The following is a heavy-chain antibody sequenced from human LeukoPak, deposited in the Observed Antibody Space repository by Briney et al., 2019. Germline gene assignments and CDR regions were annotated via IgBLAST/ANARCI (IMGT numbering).Heavy chain of an antibody. CDR2: IYTSEST. Sequence: SETLSLTCTVSGGSISSYYWNWIRQPPGKGLEWIGYIYTSESTNYTPSLKSRVTISVDTSKKQFSLNLSSVTAADAAVYYCAGGNYYYYYIDVWGKGTTVTDSS. V-gene: IGHV4-4*09. CDR1: GGSISSYY. J-gene: IGHJ6*03. CDR3: AGGNYYYYYIDV. D-gene: IGHD3-3*01.